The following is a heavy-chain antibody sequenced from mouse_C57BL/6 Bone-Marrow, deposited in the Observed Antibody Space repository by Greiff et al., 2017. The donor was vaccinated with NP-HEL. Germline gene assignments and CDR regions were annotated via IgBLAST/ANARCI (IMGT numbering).Heavy chain of an antibody. V-gene: IGHV14-2*01. CDR2: IDPEDGET. D-gene: IGHD2-4*01. CDR3: ASLYCDYLAWFAY. CDR1: GFNIKDYY. J-gene: IGHJ3*01. Sequence: VQLQQSGAELVKPGASVKLSCTASGFNIKDYYMHWVKQRTEQGLEWIGRIDPEDGETKYAPKFQGKATITADTSSNTAYLQLSSLTSEDTAVYYCASLYCDYLAWFAYWGQGTLVTVSA.